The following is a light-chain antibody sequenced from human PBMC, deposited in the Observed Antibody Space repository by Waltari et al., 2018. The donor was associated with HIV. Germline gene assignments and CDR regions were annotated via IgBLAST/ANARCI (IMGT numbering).Light chain of an antibody. CDR3: GSYTGDESPDVV. J-gene: IGLJ2*01. CDR2: EVT. Sequence: QSALTQPPSASWSPGQSVTISCTGTSSDIGGFVSWYQQHSGKAPKLLIYEVTKRPSGVPDRFSGSTSGNTASLTVAGLQAEDEADYYCGSYTGDESPDVVFGEGTKLTVL. V-gene: IGLV2-8*01. CDR1: SSDIGGF.